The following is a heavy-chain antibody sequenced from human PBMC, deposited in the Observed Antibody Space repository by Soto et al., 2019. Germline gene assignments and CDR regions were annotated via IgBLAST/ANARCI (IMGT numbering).Heavy chain of an antibody. CDR1: NEALRGFY. Sequence: SETLSLTCAVYNEALRGFYWSWIRQAPEKGLKWIGDINHSGSTHYNPSHKSRVSIKADTSKMQYSLTLASVTAADAAVYYCATSNSLFYSYFDCWGQGTLVTVSS. V-gene: IGHV4-34*01. D-gene: IGHD6-13*01. CDR2: INHSGST. J-gene: IGHJ4*02. CDR3: ATSNSLFYSYFDC.